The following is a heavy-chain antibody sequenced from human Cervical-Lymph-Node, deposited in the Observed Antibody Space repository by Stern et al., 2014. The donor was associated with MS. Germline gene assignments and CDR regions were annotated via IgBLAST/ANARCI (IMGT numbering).Heavy chain of an antibody. D-gene: IGHD2-15*01. CDR3: ARGIVTNRPAATLHNLFDP. Sequence: VQLVESGAEVKKPASSVKVSCKASGGTFSSSYAVSWVRQAPGQGLEWMGRIIPTVGLPNYAQKFQTRLTITADKSTSTVYMELSSLTSEDTAVYYCARGIVTNRPAATLHNLFDPWGQGTLVTVSS. CDR1: GGTFSSSYA. V-gene: IGHV1-69*09. CDR2: IIPTVGLP. J-gene: IGHJ5*02.